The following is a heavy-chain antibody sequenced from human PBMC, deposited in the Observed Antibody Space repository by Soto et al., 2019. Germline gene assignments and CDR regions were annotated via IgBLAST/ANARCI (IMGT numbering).Heavy chain of an antibody. D-gene: IGHD2-15*01. Sequence: QVQLVQSGVEVKKPGASVKVSCKASGYTFISHGISWVRQAPGQGLEWMRWISGKNGNTNYAQKLKGRVTLTTDTSTSTAYMELRSLRSDDTAVYYCARVSSSIVVVPDYGMDVWGQGTTVTVSS. V-gene: IGHV1-18*04. CDR2: ISGKNGNT. CDR1: GYTFISHG. CDR3: ARVSSSIVVVPDYGMDV. J-gene: IGHJ6*02.